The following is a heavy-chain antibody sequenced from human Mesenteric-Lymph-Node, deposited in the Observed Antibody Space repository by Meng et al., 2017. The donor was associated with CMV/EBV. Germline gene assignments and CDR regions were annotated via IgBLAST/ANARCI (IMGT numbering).Heavy chain of an antibody. Sequence: VSGGSISSSICYWGWIRQPPGKGLEWIGSIYYSGSTYYSPSLKSRLTISVDTSKNQFSLKLNSVTAADTAVYYCARPEYYDSSGYHTWGQGTLVTVSS. CDR3: ARPEYYDSSGYHT. D-gene: IGHD3-22*01. CDR2: IYYSGST. V-gene: IGHV4-39*01. J-gene: IGHJ4*02. CDR1: GGSISSSICY.